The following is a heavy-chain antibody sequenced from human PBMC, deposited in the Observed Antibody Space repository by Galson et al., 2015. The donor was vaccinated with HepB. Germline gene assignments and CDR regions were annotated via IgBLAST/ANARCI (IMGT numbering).Heavy chain of an antibody. Sequence: SVKVSCKASGYIFTSYGISWVRQAPGQRLEWMGRISAYNGNTNYAQKLQGRVIMTTDTSTSTAYMELRSLRSDDTAVYYCASDRSRYCSSTSCLRGMDVWGQGTTVTVSS. CDR1: GYIFTSYG. CDR2: ISAYNGNT. J-gene: IGHJ6*02. D-gene: IGHD2-2*01. V-gene: IGHV1-18*01. CDR3: ASDRSRYCSSTSCLRGMDV.